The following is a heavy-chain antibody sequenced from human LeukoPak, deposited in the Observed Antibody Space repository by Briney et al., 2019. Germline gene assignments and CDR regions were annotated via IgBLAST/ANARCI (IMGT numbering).Heavy chain of an antibody. V-gene: IGHV3-33*01. D-gene: IGHD4-23*01. CDR3: ARDIGTWPNSLFDS. CDR1: GFTFSSFG. J-gene: IGHJ4*02. Sequence: QAGGSLRLSCATSGFTFSSFGMHWVRQAPGKGLEWVALIWSDGSKKYYTDSVKGRFTISRDDSKNTLFLQMNSLRAEDMAVYYCARDIGTWPNSLFDSCGQGNLVTVSS. CDR2: IWSDGSKK.